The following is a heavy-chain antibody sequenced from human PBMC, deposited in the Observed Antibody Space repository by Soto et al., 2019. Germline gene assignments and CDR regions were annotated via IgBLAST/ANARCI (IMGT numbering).Heavy chain of an antibody. Sequence: PGGSLRLSCAASGFTFSSYGMHWVRQAPGKGLEWVAVIWYDGSNKYYADSVKGRFTISRDNSKNTLYLQMNSLRAEDTAVYYCARDQAQVLRFLPYYYYGMDVWGQGTTVTVSS. V-gene: IGHV3-33*01. CDR2: IWYDGSNK. D-gene: IGHD3-3*01. CDR3: ARDQAQVLRFLPYYYYGMDV. CDR1: GFTFSSYG. J-gene: IGHJ6*02.